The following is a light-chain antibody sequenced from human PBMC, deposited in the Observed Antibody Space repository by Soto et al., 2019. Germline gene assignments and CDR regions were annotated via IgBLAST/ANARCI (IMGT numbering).Light chain of an antibody. CDR3: QQYGSSIT. CDR1: QSVSSSY. CDR2: YAS. J-gene: IGKJ5*01. V-gene: IGKV3-20*01. Sequence: EIVLTQSPGTLSLSPGERATLSCRASQSVSSSYLAWYQQRPGQAPRLLISYASSRATGIPDRFSGSGSGTDFTLTISRLEPADFAVYYCQQYGSSITFGQGTRLEIK.